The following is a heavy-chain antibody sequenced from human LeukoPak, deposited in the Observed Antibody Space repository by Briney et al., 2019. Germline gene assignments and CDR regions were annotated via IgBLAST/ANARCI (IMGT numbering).Heavy chain of an antibody. V-gene: IGHV3-33*01. D-gene: IGHD3-10*01. CDR3: ARDSYQDYYGRFDP. CDR1: GFSFSNHG. Sequence: EGSLRLSCAASGFSFSNHGMHWVRRAPGKRLEWVAVIWDDGNNKRYANSVNGRFTISRDNSENTLYLQMNGLTAEDTAMYYCARDSYQDYYGRFDPWGQGTLVIVSS. J-gene: IGHJ5*02. CDR2: IWDDGNNK.